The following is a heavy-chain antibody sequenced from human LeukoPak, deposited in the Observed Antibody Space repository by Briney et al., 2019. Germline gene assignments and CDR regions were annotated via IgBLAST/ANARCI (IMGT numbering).Heavy chain of an antibody. V-gene: IGHV3-23*01. CDR2: ISGRGDDK. Sequence: GGSLRLSCAASGFTFSCYAMSRVRQAPGKGLEWVSAISGRGDDKYYADSVKGRFTFSRDNSKNTLYLQMNSLRPEDTALYYCAKAVWFGEFDYYFFGLDVWGQGTTVTVSS. CDR1: GFTFSCYA. J-gene: IGHJ6*02. CDR3: AKAVWFGEFDYYFFGLDV. D-gene: IGHD3-10*01.